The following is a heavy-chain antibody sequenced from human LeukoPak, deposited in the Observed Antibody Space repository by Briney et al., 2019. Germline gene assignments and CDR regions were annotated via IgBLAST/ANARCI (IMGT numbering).Heavy chain of an antibody. Sequence: PSETLSLTCTVSGDSISSGGHCWGWIRQTPGKRLEWIGNIYFSGDTSYNPSLKSRLTMSVDTSKNQLFLNLDSVTAADTAVYYCARDSGFWLYWGQGTLVTVSS. CDR2: IYFSGDT. CDR1: GDSISSGGHC. D-gene: IGHD3-22*01. V-gene: IGHV4-39*07. CDR3: ARDSGFWLY. J-gene: IGHJ4*02.